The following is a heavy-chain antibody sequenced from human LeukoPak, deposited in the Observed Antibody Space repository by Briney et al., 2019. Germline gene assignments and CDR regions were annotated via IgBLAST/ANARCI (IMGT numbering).Heavy chain of an antibody. CDR1: GFTVSSNY. Sequence: GGSLRLSCAASGFTVSSNYMSWVRQAPGRGLEWVSVFYSVGSTYYADSVKGRFTISRDNSKNTLYLQMNSLRAEDTAVYYCARGLDYGDYFDCWGQGTLVTVSS. CDR3: ARGLDYGDYFDC. D-gene: IGHD4-17*01. V-gene: IGHV3-53*01. J-gene: IGHJ4*02. CDR2: FYSVGST.